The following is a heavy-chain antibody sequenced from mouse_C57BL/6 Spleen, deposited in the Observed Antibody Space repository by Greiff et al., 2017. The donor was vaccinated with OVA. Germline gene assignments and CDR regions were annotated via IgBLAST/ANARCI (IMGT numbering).Heavy chain of an antibody. V-gene: IGHV5-9-1*02. CDR2: ISSGGDYI. CDR3: TRNSATGTGAWFAY. CDR1: GFTFSSYA. D-gene: IGHD4-1*02. Sequence: EVQLVESGEGLVKPGGSLKLSCAASGFTFSSYAMSWVRQTPEKRLEWVAYISSGGDYIYYADTVKGRFTISRDNARNTLYLQMSSLKSEDTAMYYCTRNSATGTGAWFAYWGQGTLVTVSA. J-gene: IGHJ3*01.